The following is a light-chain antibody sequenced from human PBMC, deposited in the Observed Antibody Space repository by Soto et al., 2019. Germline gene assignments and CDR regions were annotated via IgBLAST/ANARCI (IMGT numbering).Light chain of an antibody. CDR2: DAS. Sequence: IFLTQSPDTLSLSLGERATLPCRASQSVTNYMAWYQQRPGQAPRLLIYDASNRATGVPARFSGSRSGTDFTLTISDLEPADFGLYYCQQRLNWPPGFGQGTKVDIK. CDR3: QQRLNWPPG. V-gene: IGKV3-11*01. J-gene: IGKJ1*01. CDR1: QSVTNY.